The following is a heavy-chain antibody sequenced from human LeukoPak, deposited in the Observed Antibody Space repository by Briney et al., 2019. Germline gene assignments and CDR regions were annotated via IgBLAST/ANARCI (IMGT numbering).Heavy chain of an antibody. CDR3: AKDIFTMVRGVVDY. CDR1: GFSLDDFA. Sequence: GGSLRLSCAASGFSLDDFAMHWVRQAPGKGLGWVSGITWNGGTIDYADSVKGRFTISRDNAKNSLYLQMNSLRAEDTALYYCAKDIFTMVRGVVDYWGQGTLVTVSS. J-gene: IGHJ4*02. V-gene: IGHV3-9*01. D-gene: IGHD3-10*01. CDR2: ITWNGGTI.